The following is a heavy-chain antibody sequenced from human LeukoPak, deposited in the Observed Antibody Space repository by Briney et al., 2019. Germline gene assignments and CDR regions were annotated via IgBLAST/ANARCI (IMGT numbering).Heavy chain of an antibody. D-gene: IGHD5-12*01. J-gene: IGHJ4*02. CDR3: AKDTRYSGYD. CDR1: GFTFDDYA. CDR2: ISGDGGST. Sequence: GGSLRLSCAASGFTFDDYAMHWVRHAPGKGLEWVSLISGDGGSTYYADSVKGRFTVSRDNSKNSLYLQMNSLRTEDTALYHCAKDTRYSGYDWGQGTLVTVSS. V-gene: IGHV3-43*02.